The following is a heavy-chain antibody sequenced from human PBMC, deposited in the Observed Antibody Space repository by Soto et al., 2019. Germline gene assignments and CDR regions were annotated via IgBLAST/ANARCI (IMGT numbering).Heavy chain of an antibody. D-gene: IGHD3-10*01. CDR1: GDSVSSNSAA. CDR2: TYYRSKWYN. V-gene: IGHV6-1*01. J-gene: IGHJ5*02. CDR3: ASSYYGSGSYYINWFDP. Sequence: PSQTLSLTCAISGDSVSSNSAALNWIRQSPSRGLEWLGGTYYRSKWYNDYAVSVKSRITINPDTSKNQFSLQLNSVTPEDTAVYYCASSYYGSGSYYINWFDPWAQGTLVTVSS.